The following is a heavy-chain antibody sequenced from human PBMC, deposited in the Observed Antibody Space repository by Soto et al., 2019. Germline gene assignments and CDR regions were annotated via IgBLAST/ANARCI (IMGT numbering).Heavy chain of an antibody. CDR1: GYTLTELS. CDR2: FDPEDGET. D-gene: IGHD3-22*01. CDR3: ATDKFASGYYNTGWFDP. J-gene: IGHJ5*02. V-gene: IGHV1-24*01. Sequence: ASVKVSCKVSGYTLTELSMHWVRQAPGKGLEWMGGFDPEDGETIYAQKFQGRVTMTEDTSTDTAYMELSSLRSEDTAVYYCATDKFASGYYNTGWFDPWGHGTLVTVSS.